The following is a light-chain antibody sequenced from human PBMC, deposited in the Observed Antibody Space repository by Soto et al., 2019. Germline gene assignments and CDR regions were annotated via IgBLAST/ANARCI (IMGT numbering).Light chain of an antibody. V-gene: IGLV7-46*01. CDR3: FLSYSGTNWV. Sequence: QAVVTQETSLTVSPGGTVTLTCGSSTGSVTSGHYPYWFQQKPGQAPRTLIYDTSIKHSWTPARFSGSLLGGKAALTLSGAQPEDEADYYCFLSYSGTNWVFGGGTKLTVL. CDR1: TGSVTSGHY. J-gene: IGLJ3*02. CDR2: DTS.